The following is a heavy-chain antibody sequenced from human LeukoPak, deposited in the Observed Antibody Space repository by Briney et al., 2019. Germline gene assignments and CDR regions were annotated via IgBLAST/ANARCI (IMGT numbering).Heavy chain of an antibody. CDR1: GYTFTSYY. CDR2: INPSGGST. V-gene: IGHV1-46*01. J-gene: IGHJ4*02. D-gene: IGHD3-10*01. Sequence: ASVKVSCKASGYTFTSYYMHWVRQAPGQGLEWMGIINPSGGSTSYAQKFQGRVTMTRDTSTSTVYMELSSLRSEDTAVYYCASAGGSGNSIDYWGQGTLVTVSS. CDR3: ASAGGSGNSIDY.